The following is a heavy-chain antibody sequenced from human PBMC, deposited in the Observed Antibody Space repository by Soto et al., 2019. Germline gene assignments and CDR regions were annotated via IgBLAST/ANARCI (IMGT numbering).Heavy chain of an antibody. CDR2: ISSSSSYI. J-gene: IGHJ4*02. V-gene: IGHV3-21*01. CDR1: GFTFSSYS. CDR3: ARDYSGYEHRDY. D-gene: IGHD5-12*01. Sequence: GGSLRLSCAASGFTFSSYSMNWVRQAPGKGLEWVSSISSSSSYIYYADSVKGRFTISRDKAKNSLYLQMNSLRAEDTAVYYCARDYSGYEHRDYWGQGTLVTVSS.